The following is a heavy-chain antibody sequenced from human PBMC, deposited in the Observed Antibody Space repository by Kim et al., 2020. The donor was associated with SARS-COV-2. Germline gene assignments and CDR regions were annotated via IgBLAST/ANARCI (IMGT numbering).Heavy chain of an antibody. V-gene: IGHV4-39*01. J-gene: IGHJ6*02. CDR1: GGSISSSSYY. D-gene: IGHD6-19*01. Sequence: SETLSLTCTASGGSISSSSYYWGWIRQPPGKGLEWIGSIYYSGSTYYNPSLKSQVTISVDTFKNQFSLKLSIVTAADTAVYYCATIKWLAYYYYGMDVWGQGTTVTVSS. CDR3: ATIKWLAYYYYGMDV. CDR2: IYYSGST.